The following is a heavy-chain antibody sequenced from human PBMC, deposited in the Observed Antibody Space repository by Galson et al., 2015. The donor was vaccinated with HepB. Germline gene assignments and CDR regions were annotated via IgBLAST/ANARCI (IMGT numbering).Heavy chain of an antibody. J-gene: IGHJ2*01. D-gene: IGHD5-18*01. Sequence: LRLSCAASGFTVSSNYMSWVRQAPGQGLEWVSVIYSGGSTYYEDSVKGRFTISRDNSKNTLYLQMNSLRAEDTAVYYCARDIRSMQLWPDWYFDLWCRGPLVTVSS. CDR3: ARDIRSMQLWPDWYFDL. V-gene: IGHV3-66*02. CDR1: GFTVSSNY. CDR2: IYSGGST.